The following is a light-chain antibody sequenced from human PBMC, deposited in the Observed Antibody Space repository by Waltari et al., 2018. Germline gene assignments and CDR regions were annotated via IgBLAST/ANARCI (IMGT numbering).Light chain of an antibody. CDR3: QSTDFSGTYVV. CDR2: KDS. CDR1: ALPKQF. V-gene: IGLV3-25*03. J-gene: IGLJ2*01. Sequence: YELTQAPSMSVSPGQAARITCSGDALPKQFAPWYQQKPGQAPSLVIYKDSERPSGIPERFSGSSSGTTVTLTIDGVQPDDEADYYCQSTDFSGTYVVFGGGTKLTVL.